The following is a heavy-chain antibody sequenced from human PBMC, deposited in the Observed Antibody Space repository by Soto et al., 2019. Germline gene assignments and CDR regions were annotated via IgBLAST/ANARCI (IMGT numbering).Heavy chain of an antibody. V-gene: IGHV1-69*01. CDR2: IIPIIASA. D-gene: IGHD2-2*02. CDR1: GGTFSHYA. J-gene: IGHJ5*02. CDR3: AREGCSSTTCYITYNWFDP. Sequence: QVQLVQSGAEVKKPGSSVKVSCKASGGTFSHYAINWVRQAPGQGLEWMGGIIPIIASATYAQKFQDRVTITSDESTTTAYMELSSLTAEDTAVDYCAREGCSSTTCYITYNWFDPLGQGTLVNVYS.